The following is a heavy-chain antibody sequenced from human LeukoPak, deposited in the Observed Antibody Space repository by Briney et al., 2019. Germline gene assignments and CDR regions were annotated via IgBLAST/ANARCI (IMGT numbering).Heavy chain of an antibody. Sequence: GGSLRLSCAASGFTFSSYWMSWVRQAPWKGLEWVANIKQDGSEKYYVDSVKGRFTISRDNAKNSLYLQMNSLRAEDTAVYYCARVPYYGSGSYYNAPDYYYYGMDVWGKGTTVTVSS. CDR2: IKQDGSEK. CDR3: ARVPYYGSGSYYNAPDYYYYGMDV. CDR1: GFTFSSYW. V-gene: IGHV3-7*03. J-gene: IGHJ6*04. D-gene: IGHD3-10*01.